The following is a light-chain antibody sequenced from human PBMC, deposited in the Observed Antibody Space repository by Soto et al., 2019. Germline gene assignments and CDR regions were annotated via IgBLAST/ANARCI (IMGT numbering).Light chain of an antibody. J-gene: IGKJ1*01. V-gene: IGKV3-15*01. Sequence: EIVMTQSPATLSVSPGERATLSFRASQSVNSNLAWYQQKPGQAPRLLIYGASTRATGIPARFSGSGSGTEFTLTISSLQSEDSAVYYCQQYNNWPPWTFGQGTKVEIK. CDR3: QQYNNWPPWT. CDR2: GAS. CDR1: QSVNSN.